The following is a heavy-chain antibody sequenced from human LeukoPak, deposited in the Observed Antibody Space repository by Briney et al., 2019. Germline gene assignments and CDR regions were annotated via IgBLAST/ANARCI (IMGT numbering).Heavy chain of an antibody. CDR3: AKDWTYYYDSSGYPRTYYFDY. V-gene: IGHV3-23*01. Sequence: GGSLRLSCAASGFTFSSYAMSWVRQTPGKGLEWVSGISGGGGSTYYVDSVKGRFTISRDNSKNTLYLQMNSLRAEDTAVYYCAKDWTYYYDSSGYPRTYYFDYWGQGTLVTVSS. CDR1: GFTFSSYA. D-gene: IGHD3-22*01. CDR2: ISGGGGST. J-gene: IGHJ4*02.